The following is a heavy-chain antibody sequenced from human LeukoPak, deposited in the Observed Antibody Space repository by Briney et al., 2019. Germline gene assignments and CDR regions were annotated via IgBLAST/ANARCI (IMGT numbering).Heavy chain of an antibody. Sequence: GGSLRLSCAASGFTFSSYAMTWVRQAPGKGLEWVSIISGSGGSTYYADSVKGRFTISRDDAKNLLYLDMSSLRAEDTAVYYCARGHTAVTRHFDFWGQGTLVTVSS. D-gene: IGHD4-17*01. CDR2: ISGSGGST. CDR1: GFTFSSYA. CDR3: ARGHTAVTRHFDF. V-gene: IGHV3-23*01. J-gene: IGHJ4*02.